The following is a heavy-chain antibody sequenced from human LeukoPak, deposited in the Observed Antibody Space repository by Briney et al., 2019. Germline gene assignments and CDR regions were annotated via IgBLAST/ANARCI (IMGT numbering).Heavy chain of an antibody. CDR3: ARWVIAVAGDYFDY. D-gene: IGHD6-19*01. CDR1: GGSISSSSYY. Sequence: SETLSLTCTVSGGSISSSSYYWSWIRQPAGKGLEWIGRIYTSGSTNYNPSLKSRVTMSVDTSKNQFSLKLSSVTAADTAVYYCARWVIAVAGDYFDYWGQGTLVTVSS. J-gene: IGHJ4*02. V-gene: IGHV4-61*02. CDR2: IYTSGST.